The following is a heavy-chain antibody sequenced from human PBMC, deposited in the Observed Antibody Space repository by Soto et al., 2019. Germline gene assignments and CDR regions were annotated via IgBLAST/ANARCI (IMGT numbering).Heavy chain of an antibody. CDR3: AKVPAYDYVWGTYYYFDY. CDR2: ISGGGSST. J-gene: IGHJ4*02. Sequence: PGGSLRLSCAASGFTFRNYAMSWVRQAPGKGLEWVSSISGGGSSTYYADSVKGRFTISRDNSKNTIYLQMNSLRAEDTAVYYCAKVPAYDYVWGTYYYFDYWGLGALVTVSS. CDR1: GFTFRNYA. V-gene: IGHV3-23*01. D-gene: IGHD3-16*01.